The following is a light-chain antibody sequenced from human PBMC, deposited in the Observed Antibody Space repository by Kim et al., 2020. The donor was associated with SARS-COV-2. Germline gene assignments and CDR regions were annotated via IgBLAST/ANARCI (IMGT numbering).Light chain of an antibody. J-gene: IGLJ2*01. CDR3: QSYDSSLSGVV. V-gene: IGLV1-40*01. CDR2: GNS. Sequence: VIIYCAGSSSNVGAGYDVHWYQQLPGTAPKLLMYGNSNRPSGVPDRFSGSKSGTSASLAITGLQAEDEADYYCQSYDSSLSGVVFGGGTQLTVL. CDR1: SSNVGAGYD.